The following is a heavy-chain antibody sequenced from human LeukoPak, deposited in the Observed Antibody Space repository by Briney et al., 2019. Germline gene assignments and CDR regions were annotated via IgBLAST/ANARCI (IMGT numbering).Heavy chain of an antibody. V-gene: IGHV3-21*01. D-gene: IGHD2-21*01. J-gene: IGHJ6*04. CDR2: ISSSSSYI. CDR1: GFTFSSYS. CDR3: ARGAFTYCGGDCYGYMDV. Sequence: GGSLRLSCAAPGFTFSSYSMNWVRQARGKGVEGVSSISSSSSYIYYADSVKGRFTISRDNAKNSLYLQMNSPRAEDTAVYYCARGAFTYCGGDCYGYMDVWGKGTTVTVSS.